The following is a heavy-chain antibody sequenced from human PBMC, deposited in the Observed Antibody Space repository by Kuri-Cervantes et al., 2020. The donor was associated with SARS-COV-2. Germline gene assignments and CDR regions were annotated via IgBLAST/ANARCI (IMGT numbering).Heavy chain of an antibody. CDR3: ARVDRTGGNAFVDY. CDR2: ISYDGSNK. Sequence: GESLKISCAASGFTFSSYGMHWVRQAPGKGLEWVAVISYDGSNKYYADSVKGRFTISRDNSKNTLYLQMNSLRAEDTAVYYCARVDRTGGNAFVDYWGQGTLVTVSS. J-gene: IGHJ4*02. V-gene: IGHV3-30*03. CDR1: GFTFSSYG. D-gene: IGHD4-23*01.